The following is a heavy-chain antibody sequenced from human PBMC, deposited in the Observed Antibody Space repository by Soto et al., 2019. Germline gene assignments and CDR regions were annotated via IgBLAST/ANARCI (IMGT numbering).Heavy chain of an antibody. D-gene: IGHD1-7*01. CDR3: ARDRIIGTSYSDY. CDR2: IHSSGTT. CDR1: SGSINSFY. Sequence: SETLSLTCTVSSGSINSFYWAWMRQSAGKGLEWIGRIHSSGTTNYNPSLSSRVTMSVDPSKNQFSLRLTSVTAADTAVYYCARDRIIGTSYSDYWGQGILVTVSS. V-gene: IGHV4-4*07. J-gene: IGHJ4*02.